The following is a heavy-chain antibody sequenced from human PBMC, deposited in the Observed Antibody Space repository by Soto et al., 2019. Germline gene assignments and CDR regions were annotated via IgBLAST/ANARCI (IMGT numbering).Heavy chain of an antibody. Sequence: EVQLLESGGGLVQPGGSLRLSCAASGFTFSSYAMSWVRQAPGKGLEWASAISGSGGSTYYAESVKGRFTISRDNTKNAMYRQMNSLRAEDTAVYYCAKDPGPVPTVSFDYWGQGSLVTVSS. D-gene: IGHD4-17*01. J-gene: IGHJ4*02. CDR3: AKDPGPVPTVSFDY. V-gene: IGHV3-23*01. CDR2: ISGSGGST. CDR1: GFTFSSYA.